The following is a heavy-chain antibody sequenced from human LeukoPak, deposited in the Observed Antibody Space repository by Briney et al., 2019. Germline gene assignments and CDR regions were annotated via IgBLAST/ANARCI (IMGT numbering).Heavy chain of an antibody. CDR1: GYTFTSYG. CDR3: ARGWTTYSSSWYGDAFDI. CDR2: ISAYNGNT. D-gene: IGHD6-13*01. V-gene: IGHV1-18*01. Sequence: GASVKVSCKASGYTFTSYGISWVRQAPGQGLEWMGWISAYNGNTNYAQKLQGRVTMTTDTSTSTAYMELRSLRSDDTAVYYCARGWTTYSSSWYGDAFDIWGQGTMVTVSS. J-gene: IGHJ3*02.